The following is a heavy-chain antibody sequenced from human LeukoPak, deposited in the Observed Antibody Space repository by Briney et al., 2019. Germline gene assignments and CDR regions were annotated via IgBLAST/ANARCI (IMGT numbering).Heavy chain of an antibody. V-gene: IGHV3-74*01. CDR2: INSDGSST. CDR3: AKVPPGYYDSSGFYAPYYMDV. Sequence: PGGSLRLSCAASGFTFSSYWMHWVRQAPGKGLVWVSRINSDGSSTSYADSVKGRFTISRDNAKNTLYLQMNSLRAEDTAVYYCAKVPPGYYDSSGFYAPYYMDVWGKGTTVTISS. D-gene: IGHD3-22*01. CDR1: GFTFSSYW. J-gene: IGHJ6*03.